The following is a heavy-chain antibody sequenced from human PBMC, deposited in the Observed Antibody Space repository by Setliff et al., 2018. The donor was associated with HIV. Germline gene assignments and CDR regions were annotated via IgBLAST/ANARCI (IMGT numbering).Heavy chain of an antibody. CDR3: ARENDRTNYYYYYGMDV. Sequence: SETLSLTCTVSGYSISSGTYYWSWVRQPAGKGLDWIGRIYTSGSTNYNPSLKSRVTISLDTSKNQFSLKLSSVTAADTAVYYCARENDRTNYYYYYGMDVWGQGTTVTVSS. V-gene: IGHV4-61*02. J-gene: IGHJ6*02. D-gene: IGHD1-1*01. CDR2: IYTSGST. CDR1: GYSISSGTYY.